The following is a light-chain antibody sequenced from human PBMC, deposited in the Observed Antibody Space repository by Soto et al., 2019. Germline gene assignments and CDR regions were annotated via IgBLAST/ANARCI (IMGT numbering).Light chain of an antibody. CDR2: GAF. Sequence: EIVLTQSPGTLSLSPGERATLSCRAIQSVTSSYLAWYQQKPGQAPRLLIYGAFIRATGIPDRFSGSGSGTDFTLTIDSLQSEDFAVYFCQQRSNWPSITFGQGTRLEIK. J-gene: IGKJ5*01. CDR1: QSVTSSY. CDR3: QQRSNWPSIT. V-gene: IGKV3D-20*02.